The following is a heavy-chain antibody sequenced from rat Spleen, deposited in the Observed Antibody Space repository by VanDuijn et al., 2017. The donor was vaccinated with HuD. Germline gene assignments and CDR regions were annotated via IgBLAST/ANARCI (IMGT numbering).Heavy chain of an antibody. J-gene: IGHJ3*01. CDR2: ISYGDSSGHSST. V-gene: IGHV5-29*01. CDR3: ATHPGIPRGWFAY. D-gene: IGHD1-4*01. CDR1: GFTFSDYG. Sequence: EVQLVESGGGLVQPGRSLKLSCAASGFTFSDYGMAWVRQAPTKELEWVATISYGDSSGHSSTYYRDSVKGRFTISRDNAKSTLYLQMDSLRSEDTATYYCATHPGIPRGWFAYWGQGTLVTVSS.